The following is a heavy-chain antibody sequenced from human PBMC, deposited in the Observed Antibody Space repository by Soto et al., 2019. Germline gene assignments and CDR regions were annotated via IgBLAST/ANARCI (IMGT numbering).Heavy chain of an antibody. CDR1: GYTFTIYA. CDR2: INAGNGNT. J-gene: IGHJ5*02. D-gene: IGHD3-22*01. V-gene: IGHV1-3*01. Sequence: ASVKVSCKASGYTFTIYAMHWVRQAPGQRLEWMGWINAGNGNTKYSQKFQGRVTITRDTSARTAYMELSSMRSEDTAVYYCARDSNYYDSIGPIPRWFDPWGQGTLVTVSS. CDR3: ARDSNYYDSIGPIPRWFDP.